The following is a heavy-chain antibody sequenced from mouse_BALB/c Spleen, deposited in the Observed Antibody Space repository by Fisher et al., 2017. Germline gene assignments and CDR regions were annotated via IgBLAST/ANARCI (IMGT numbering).Heavy chain of an antibody. CDR3: ARGITTVVGAMDY. D-gene: IGHD1-1*01. V-gene: IGHV5-6-5*01. J-gene: IGHJ4*01. Sequence: RFTISRDNARNILYLQMSSLRSEDTAMYYCARGITTVVGAMDYWGQGTSVTVSS.